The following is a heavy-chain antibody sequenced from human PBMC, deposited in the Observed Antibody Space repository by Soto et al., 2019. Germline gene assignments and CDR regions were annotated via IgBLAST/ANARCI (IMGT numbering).Heavy chain of an antibody. CDR1: GGSISSGDYY. V-gene: IGHV4-30-4*01. Sequence: SETLSLTCTVSGGSISSGDYYWSWIRQPPGKGLEWIGYIYYSGSTNYNPSLKSRVTISVDTSKKQFSLKLSSVTAADTAVYYCARRWGRTFDNWGQGTLVTVSS. D-gene: IGHD7-27*01. CDR2: IYYSGST. J-gene: IGHJ4*02. CDR3: ARRWGRTFDN.